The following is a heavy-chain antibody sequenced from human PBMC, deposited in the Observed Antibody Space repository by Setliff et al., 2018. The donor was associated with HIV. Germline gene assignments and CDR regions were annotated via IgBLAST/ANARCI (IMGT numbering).Heavy chain of an antibody. Sequence: SETLSLTCTVSGASITSSYWTWIRQSPGRGLEYLGYIYYSGDSNYSPSLKSRLSMSLDASTSQFSLRLNSLTAADTAMYYCARFARDPTDWGRGILVTISS. CDR2: IYYSGDS. CDR1: GASITSSY. CDR3: ARFARDPTD. V-gene: IGHV4-59*08. J-gene: IGHJ4*02.